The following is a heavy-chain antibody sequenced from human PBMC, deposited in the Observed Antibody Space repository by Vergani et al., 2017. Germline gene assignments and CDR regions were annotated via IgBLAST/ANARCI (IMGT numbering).Heavy chain of an antibody. J-gene: IGHJ2*01. Sequence: QVKLQESGPGLLKPSQTLSLTCTVSGESIRSGSHDWSWIRQPAGKGPEWIGYVCRNGKVKYNPYFNFRVDIETSNNELSLRVTSVTAADTAVYYCAIDFGGEWYFDLWGRGATVTVSS. V-gene: IGHV4-61*02. CDR2: VCRNGKV. CDR1: GESIRSGSHD. D-gene: IGHD4-23*01. CDR3: AIDFGGEWYFDL.